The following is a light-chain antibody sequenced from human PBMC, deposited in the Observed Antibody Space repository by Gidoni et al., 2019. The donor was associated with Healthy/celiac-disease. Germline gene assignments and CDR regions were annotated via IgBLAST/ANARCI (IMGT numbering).Light chain of an antibody. J-gene: IGKJ4*01. Sequence: DIQITHSPSSLSASVGDRVTITCQASQDISNYLNWYQQKPGKAPKLLIYDASNLETGVPSRFSGSGSGTDFTFTISSLQPEDIATYYCQQYDNIPLTFGGGTKVEIK. CDR1: QDISNY. CDR2: DAS. CDR3: QQYDNIPLT. V-gene: IGKV1-33*01.